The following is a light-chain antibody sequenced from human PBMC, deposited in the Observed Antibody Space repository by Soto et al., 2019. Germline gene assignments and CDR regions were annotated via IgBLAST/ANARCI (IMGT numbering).Light chain of an antibody. CDR1: QSVSNN. V-gene: IGKV3-15*01. Sequence: EIVMTQSPATLSVSPVERATLSCMASQSVSNNYLAWYQQKPGQAPRLLIYGASTRATGIPARFSGSGSGTEFTLTISSLQSEDFAVYYCQQYNTWPPITFGQGTRLEIK. CDR2: GAS. J-gene: IGKJ5*01. CDR3: QQYNTWPPIT.